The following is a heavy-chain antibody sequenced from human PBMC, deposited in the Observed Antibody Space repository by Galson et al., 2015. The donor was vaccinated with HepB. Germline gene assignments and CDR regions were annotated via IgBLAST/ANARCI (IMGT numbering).Heavy chain of an antibody. CDR1: GFTFSSYS. D-gene: IGHD2-15*01. CDR3: ARAPHIVVVVAATPLGAFDI. J-gene: IGHJ3*02. CDR2: ISSSSSTI. V-gene: IGHV3-48*01. Sequence: SLRLSCAASGFTFSSYSMNWVRQAPGKGLEWVSYISSSSSTIYYADSVKGRFTISRDNAKNSLYLQMNSLRAEDTAVYYCARAPHIVVVVAATPLGAFDIWGQGTMVTVSS.